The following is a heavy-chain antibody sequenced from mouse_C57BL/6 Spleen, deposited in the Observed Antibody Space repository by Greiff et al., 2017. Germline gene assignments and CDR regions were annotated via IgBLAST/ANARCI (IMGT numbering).Heavy chain of an antibody. D-gene: IGHD2-14*01. J-gene: IGHJ1*01. CDR1: GYSFTSYW. CDR3: AYRYDWYFDV. V-gene: IGHV1-7*01. CDR2: INPSTGYT. Sequence: VQLQQSGAELAKPGASVKMSCKASGYSFTSYWMHWVKQMPGQGLEWIGYINPSTGYTEYNQKFKDKATLTADKSSSTAYMQLSSLTSEDTAVYYCAYRYDWYFDVWGAGTTVTVSS.